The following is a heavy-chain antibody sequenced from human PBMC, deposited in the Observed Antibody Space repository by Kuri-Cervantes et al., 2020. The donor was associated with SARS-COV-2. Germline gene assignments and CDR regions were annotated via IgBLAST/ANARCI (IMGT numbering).Heavy chain of an antibody. CDR1: GFTFSSYS. Sequence: GESLKISCAASGFTFSSYSMNWVRQAPGKGLECVSYISSSSTIYYADSVKGRFTISRDNAKNSLYLQMNSLRAEDTAAYYCSRTYDSSGSLYYYYYMDVWGKGTTVTVSS. D-gene: IGHD3-22*01. J-gene: IGHJ6*03. CDR3: SRTYDSSGSLYYYYYMDV. CDR2: ISSSSTI. V-gene: IGHV3-48*01.